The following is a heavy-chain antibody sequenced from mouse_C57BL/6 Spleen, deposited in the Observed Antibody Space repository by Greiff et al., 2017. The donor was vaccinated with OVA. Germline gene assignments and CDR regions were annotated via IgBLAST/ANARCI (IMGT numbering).Heavy chain of an antibody. J-gene: IGHJ3*01. Sequence: VKLVESGPGLVAPSQSLSITCTVSGFSLTSYGVDWVRQSPGKGLEWLGVIWGVGSTNYNSALKSRLSISKDNSKSQVFLKMNSLQTDDTAMYYCASTDSSGYGWFAYWGQGTLVTVSA. V-gene: IGHV2-6*01. CDR3: ASTDSSGYGWFAY. D-gene: IGHD3-2*02. CDR2: IWGVGST. CDR1: GFSLTSYG.